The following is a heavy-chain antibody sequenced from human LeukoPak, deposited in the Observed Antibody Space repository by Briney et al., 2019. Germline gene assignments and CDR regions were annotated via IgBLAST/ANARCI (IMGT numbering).Heavy chain of an antibody. Sequence: ASVKVSCKASGYTFTGYYMHWVRQAPGQGLEWMGWINPNSGGTNYAQKFQGRVTMTRDTSISTAYMELSRLRSDDTAVYYCANDRNWSGYYDVDYWGQGTLVTVSS. CDR2: INPNSGGT. CDR3: ANDRNWSGYYDVDY. D-gene: IGHD3-3*01. V-gene: IGHV1-2*02. J-gene: IGHJ4*02. CDR1: GYTFTGYY.